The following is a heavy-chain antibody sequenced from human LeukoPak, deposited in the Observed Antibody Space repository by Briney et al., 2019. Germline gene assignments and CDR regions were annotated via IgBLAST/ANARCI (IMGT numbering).Heavy chain of an antibody. CDR2: ISDSGDIT. V-gene: IGHV3-23*01. Sequence: GGSLRLSCAASGFTFSSYAMSWIRQAPGKGLEWVSGISDSGDITYYADSVKGRFTISRDNSKNTLYVQMNSLRVEDTAVYYCAKDRRGGSYYAATLDIWGQGTMVTVSS. CDR3: AKDRRGGSYYAATLDI. CDR1: GFTFSSYA. J-gene: IGHJ3*02. D-gene: IGHD1-26*01.